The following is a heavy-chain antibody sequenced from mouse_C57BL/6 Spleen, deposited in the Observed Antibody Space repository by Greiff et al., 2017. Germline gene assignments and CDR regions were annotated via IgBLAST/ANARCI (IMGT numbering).Heavy chain of an antibody. CDR2: IHPNSGST. J-gene: IGHJ4*01. CDR1: GYTFTSYW. Sequence: QVQLQQPGAELVKPGASVKLSCKASGYTFTSYWMHWVKQRPGQGLEWIGMIHPNSGSTNYNEKFKSKATLTVDKSSSTAYMQLSSLTSEDSAVYYCARGELGCDYDGAMDYWGQGASVTVSS. D-gene: IGHD2-4*01. V-gene: IGHV1-64*01. CDR3: ARGELGCDYDGAMDY.